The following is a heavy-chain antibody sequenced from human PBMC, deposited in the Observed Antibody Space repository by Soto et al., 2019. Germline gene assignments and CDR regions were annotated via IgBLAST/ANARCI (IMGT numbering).Heavy chain of an antibody. D-gene: IGHD2-2*01. V-gene: IGHV3-74*01. CDR1: GFTFSSYW. CDR3: ARGLVVPAALGYYFDY. CDR2: INSDGSST. J-gene: IGHJ4*02. Sequence: GGSLRLSCAASGFTFSSYWMHWVRQAPGKGLVWVSRINSDGSSTNYADSVKGRFTISRDNTKNTLYLQMNSLRAEDTAVYYCARGLVVPAALGYYFDYWGQGTLVTVSS.